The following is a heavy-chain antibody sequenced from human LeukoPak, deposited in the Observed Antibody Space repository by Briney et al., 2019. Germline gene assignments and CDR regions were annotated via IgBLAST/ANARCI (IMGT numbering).Heavy chain of an antibody. V-gene: IGHV3-21*01. CDR1: GFTFSTYA. D-gene: IGHD3-16*01. CDR2: ISSGSSYV. CDR3: AKGEGGALGIPHPYYFDY. Sequence: PGGSLRLSCAASGFTFSTYAMSWVRQAPGKGLEWVSSISSGSSYVYYADSVKGRFTISRDNSKNTLYLQINSLTTEDTAVYYCAKGEGGALGIPHPYYFDYWGQGNVVTGSS. J-gene: IGHJ4*02.